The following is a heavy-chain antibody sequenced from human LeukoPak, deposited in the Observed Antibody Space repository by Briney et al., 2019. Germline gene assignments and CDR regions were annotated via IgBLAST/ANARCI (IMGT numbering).Heavy chain of an antibody. Sequence: GESLRLSCAASGFTFSSYDMHWVRQATGKGLEWVSAIGTAGDTYYPGSVKGRFTISRENAKNSLYLQMNSLRAGDTAVYYCARGRITMIVVGPTPHDYWGQGTLVTVSS. CDR2: IGTAGDT. CDR3: ARGRITMIVVGPTPHDY. D-gene: IGHD3-22*01. J-gene: IGHJ4*02. V-gene: IGHV3-13*01. CDR1: GFTFSSYD.